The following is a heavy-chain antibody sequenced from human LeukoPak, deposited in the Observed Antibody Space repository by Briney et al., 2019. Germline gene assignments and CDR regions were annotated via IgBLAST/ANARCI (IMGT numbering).Heavy chain of an antibody. CDR2: IWYDGSNK. CDR1: GFTFSSYG. Sequence: PGRSLRLSCAASGFTFSSYGMLWVRQAPGKGLERVAVIWYDGSNKYYADSVKVRFTISRDNSKNTLYLQMNSLRAEDTAVYYCARDVVVVPAAHYGMDVWGKGATVTVSS. D-gene: IGHD2-2*01. V-gene: IGHV3-33*01. CDR3: ARDVVVVPAAHYGMDV. J-gene: IGHJ6*04.